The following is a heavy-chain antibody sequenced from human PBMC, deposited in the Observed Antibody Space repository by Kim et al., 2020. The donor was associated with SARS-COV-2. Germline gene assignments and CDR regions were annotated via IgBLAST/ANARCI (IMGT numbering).Heavy chain of an antibody. D-gene: IGHD3-10*01. J-gene: IGHJ6*02. CDR1: GFTFSSYA. Sequence: GGSLRLSCAASGFTFSSYAMSWVRQAPGKGLEWVSAISGSGGSTYYADSVKGRFTISRDNSKNTLYLQMNSLRAEDTAVYYCAKDRGHYYGSGSYYPIGSDYYIVGLDVWGQRTTVTCSS. CDR3: AKDRGHYYGSGSYYPIGSDYYIVGLDV. CDR2: ISGSGGST. V-gene: IGHV3-23*01.